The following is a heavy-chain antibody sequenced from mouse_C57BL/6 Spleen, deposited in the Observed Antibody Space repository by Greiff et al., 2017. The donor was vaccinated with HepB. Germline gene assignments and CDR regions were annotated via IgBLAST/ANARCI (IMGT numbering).Heavy chain of an antibody. CDR2: ISSGGSYT. J-gene: IGHJ1*03. CDR3: ARQGGPPRGYFDV. D-gene: IGHD1-1*02. CDR1: GFTFSSYG. V-gene: IGHV5-6*01. Sequence: EVQLVESGGDLVKPGGSLKLSCAASGFTFSSYGMSWVRQTPDKRLEWVATISSGGSYTYYPDSVKGRFTISRDNAKNTLYLQMSSLKSEDTAMYYCARQGGPPRGYFDVWGTGTTVTVSS.